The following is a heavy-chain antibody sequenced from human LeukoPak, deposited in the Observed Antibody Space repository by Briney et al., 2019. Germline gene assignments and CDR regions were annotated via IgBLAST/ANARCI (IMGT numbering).Heavy chain of an antibody. Sequence: PGGSLRLSCAASGFTFSSYPMTWVRQAPGKGLEWFSAISGSGGSINYPDSVKGRFTISRDNSKNTLYLQMNSLRAEDTAVYYCGRWELPDYWGQGTLVTVSS. CDR1: GFTFSSYP. J-gene: IGHJ4*02. CDR2: ISGSGGSI. D-gene: IGHD1-26*01. V-gene: IGHV3-23*01. CDR3: GRWELPDY.